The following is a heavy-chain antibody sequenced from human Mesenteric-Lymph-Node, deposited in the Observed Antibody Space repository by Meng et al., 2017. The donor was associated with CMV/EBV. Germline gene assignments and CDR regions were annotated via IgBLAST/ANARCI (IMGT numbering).Heavy chain of an antibody. D-gene: IGHD1-26*01. Sequence: SETLSLTCTVSGGSISRSSYYWGWIRQPPGKGLEWIGSMHYSGNTYYNPSLKSRVTMSLDTSKNHFSLKLSSVTAADTAVYYCARVGGGYVPYFDYWGQGTLVTVSS. V-gene: IGHV4-39*07. CDR2: MHYSGNT. CDR1: GGSISRSSYY. J-gene: IGHJ4*02. CDR3: ARVGGGYVPYFDY.